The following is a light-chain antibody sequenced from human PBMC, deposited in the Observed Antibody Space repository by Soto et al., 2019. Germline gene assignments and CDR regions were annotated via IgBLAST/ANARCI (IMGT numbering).Light chain of an antibody. Sequence: EIVMTQSPATLSVSPGERATLSCRASQSVSSSYLAWYQQKPGQAPRLLIYGASSRATGIPDRFSGSGSGTDFTLTISSLEPEDFAVYYCQQRSNWPPYTFGQGTKVDIK. V-gene: IGKV3D-20*02. CDR2: GAS. CDR3: QQRSNWPPYT. J-gene: IGKJ2*01. CDR1: QSVSSSY.